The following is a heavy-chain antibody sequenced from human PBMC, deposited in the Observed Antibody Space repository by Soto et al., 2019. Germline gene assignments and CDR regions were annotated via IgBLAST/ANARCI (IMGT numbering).Heavy chain of an antibody. V-gene: IGHV3-21*01. J-gene: IGHJ5*02. D-gene: IGHD3-10*01. Sequence: GGSLRLACAASGFTFSSYSMNWVRQAPGKRLEWVSSISSSSSYIYYADSVKGRFTISRDNAKNSLYLQMNSLRAEDTAVYYWAVEQWFGEPLKFVPWGQGTLVTVSS. CDR3: AVEQWFGEPLKFVP. CDR2: ISSSSSYI. CDR1: GFTFSSYS.